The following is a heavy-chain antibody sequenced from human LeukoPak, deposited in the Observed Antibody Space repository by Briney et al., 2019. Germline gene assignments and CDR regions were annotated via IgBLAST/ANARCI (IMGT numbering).Heavy chain of an antibody. CDR3: ARANPGTVDY. CDR1: GFTFSSYG. D-gene: IGHD1/OR15-1a*01. J-gene: IGHJ4*02. Sequence: GRSLRLSCATSGFTFSSYGMHWVRQAPGKGLEWVAVIWYDGSNKYYADSVKGRFTISRDNSKNTLYLQMNSLRAEDMAVYYCARANPGTVDYWGQGTLVTVSS. CDR2: IWYDGSNK. V-gene: IGHV3-33*01.